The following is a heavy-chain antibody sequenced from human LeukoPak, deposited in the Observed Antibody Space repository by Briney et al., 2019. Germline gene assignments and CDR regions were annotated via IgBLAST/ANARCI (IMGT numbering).Heavy chain of an antibody. CDR2: IYYSGST. V-gene: IGHV4-61*08. D-gene: IGHD6-19*01. J-gene: IGHJ4*02. CDR3: ARAVSGRFDY. CDR1: GGSISSGGYS. Sequence: SETLSLTCTVSGGSISSGGYSWSWIRQPPGKGLEWTGYIYYSGSTNYNPSLKSRVTISVDTSKNQFSLKLSSVTAADTAIYYCARAVSGRFDYWGQGTLVTVSS.